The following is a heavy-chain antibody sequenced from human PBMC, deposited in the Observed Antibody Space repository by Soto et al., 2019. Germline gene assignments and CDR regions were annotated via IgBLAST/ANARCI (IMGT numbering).Heavy chain of an antibody. CDR1: GFTFSNYA. J-gene: IGHJ4*02. CDR3: AKACFVWSGEQPYYFDY. D-gene: IGHD3-16*01. Sequence: EVQLLDSGGGLVQPGGSLRLSCAASGFTFSNYAMTWVRQGPGKGLEWVSGISGSGGRSYYADSVKGRFTISRDNSKNTLYLQMNSLRAEDTAVYYCAKACFVWSGEQPYYFDYWGQGTLVTVSS. V-gene: IGHV3-23*01. CDR2: ISGSGGRS.